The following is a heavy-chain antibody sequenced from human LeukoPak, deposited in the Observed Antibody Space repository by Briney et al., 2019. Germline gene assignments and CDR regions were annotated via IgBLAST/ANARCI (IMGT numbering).Heavy chain of an antibody. CDR3: AKVGGGYSYAYFDY. Sequence: EASVKVSCKASGGAFSSYAISWVRQAPGQGLEWMGGIIPIFGTANYAQKFQGRVTITADESTSTAYMELSSLRSEDTAVYYCAKVGGGYSYAYFDYWGQGTLVTVSS. J-gene: IGHJ4*02. CDR2: IIPIFGTA. V-gene: IGHV1-69*13. D-gene: IGHD5-18*01. CDR1: GGAFSSYA.